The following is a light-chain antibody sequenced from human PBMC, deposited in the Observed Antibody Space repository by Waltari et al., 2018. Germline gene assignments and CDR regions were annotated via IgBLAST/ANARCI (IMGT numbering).Light chain of an antibody. Sequence: DIQMTQPPSTLSASVGDRVTITCRASQSIGSLLAWYQQKPGKAPKLLIYDASSLESGVPSRFSGSGSGTEFTLTINSLQPDDFATYSCQQYYSYFTFGGGAKVEIK. CDR2: DAS. CDR1: QSIGSL. V-gene: IGKV1-5*01. J-gene: IGKJ4*01. CDR3: QQYYSYFT.